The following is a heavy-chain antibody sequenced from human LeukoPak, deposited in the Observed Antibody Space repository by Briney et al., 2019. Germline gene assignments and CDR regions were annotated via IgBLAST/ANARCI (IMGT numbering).Heavy chain of an antibody. Sequence: PSGTLSLTCAVSGGSISSSNWWSWVRQPPGKGLEWIGEIYHSGSTNYNPSLKSRVTMSVDTSNNQFSLKLNSVTAADTAVYYCARDRLGNTVDYWGQGALVTVSS. CDR2: IYHSGST. V-gene: IGHV4-4*02. D-gene: IGHD3-16*01. J-gene: IGHJ4*02. CDR1: GGSISSSNW. CDR3: ARDRLGNTVDY.